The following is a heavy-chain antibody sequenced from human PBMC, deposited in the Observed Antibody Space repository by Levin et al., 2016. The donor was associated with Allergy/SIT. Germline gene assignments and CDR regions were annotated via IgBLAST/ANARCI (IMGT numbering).Heavy chain of an antibody. D-gene: IGHD3-10*01. CDR2: ISYDGSNK. V-gene: IGHV3-30-3*01. CDR1: GFTFSSYA. J-gene: IGHJ6*02. Sequence: GGSLRLSCAASGFTFSSYAMHWVRQAPGKGLEWVAVISYDGSNKYYADSVKGRFTISRDNSKNTLYLQMNSLRAEDTAVYYCARDLNRFGELNFGYGMDVWGQGTTVTVSS. CDR3: ARDLNRFGELNFGYGMDV.